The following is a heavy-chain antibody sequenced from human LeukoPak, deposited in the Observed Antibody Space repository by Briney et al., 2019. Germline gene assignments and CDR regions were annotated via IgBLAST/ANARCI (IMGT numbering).Heavy chain of an antibody. CDR3: ARGVVGATSFGFDY. V-gene: IGHV4-30-2*01. Sequence: PSETLSLTCAVSGGSISSGGYSWSWIRQPPGKGLEWIGYIYHSGSTYYNPSLKSRVTISVDRSKNQFSLKLSSVTAADTAVYYCARGVVGATSFGFDYWGQGTLVTVSS. D-gene: IGHD1-26*01. CDR1: GGSISSGGYS. J-gene: IGHJ4*02. CDR2: IYHSGST.